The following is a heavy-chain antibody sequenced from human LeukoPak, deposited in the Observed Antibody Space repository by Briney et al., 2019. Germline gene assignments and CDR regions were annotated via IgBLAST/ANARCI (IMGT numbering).Heavy chain of an antibody. D-gene: IGHD2-8*01. CDR1: GGSISSSSYY. V-gene: IGHV4-39*07. Sequence: PSETLSLTCTVSGGSISSSSYYWGWIRRPPGKGLEWIGSIYYSGSTYYNPSLKSRVTISVDTSKNQFSLKLSSVTAADTAVYYCARDWTDGVSSYFDYWGQGTLVTVSS. CDR2: IYYSGST. J-gene: IGHJ4*02. CDR3: ARDWTDGVSSYFDY.